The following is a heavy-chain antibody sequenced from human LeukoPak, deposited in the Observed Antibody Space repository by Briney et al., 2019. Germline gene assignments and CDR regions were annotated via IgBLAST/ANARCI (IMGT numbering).Heavy chain of an antibody. J-gene: IGHJ6*03. CDR3: ARTTEGYAGGPGYSYYYYMDV. D-gene: IGHD5-12*01. CDR2: INHTGNT. Sequence: SETLSLTCAVYGGSFSGHYWSWIRQPPGKGLEWIGEINHTGNTDHNPSLKSRVTISIDTSKNQFSLKLSSVTAADTAVYYCARTTEGYAGGPGYSYYYYMDVWGKGTTVTISS. CDR1: GGSFSGHY. V-gene: IGHV4-34*01.